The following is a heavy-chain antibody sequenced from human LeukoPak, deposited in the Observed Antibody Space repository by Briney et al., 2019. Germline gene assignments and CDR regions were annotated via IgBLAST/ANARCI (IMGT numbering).Heavy chain of an antibody. CDR1: GFIFSSSS. D-gene: IGHD3-10*01. Sequence: GGSLTLSCAASGFIFSSSSMSWVRNAPGKGLERVADTKEDGSEKSYVDSVKGRFTISRDNAKNSLYLQMNTLRAEDTAVYYCAKNRNLITMVRGVMDYWGQGTLVTVSS. CDR3: AKNRNLITMVRGVMDY. J-gene: IGHJ4*02. V-gene: IGHV3-7*01. CDR2: TKEDGSEK.